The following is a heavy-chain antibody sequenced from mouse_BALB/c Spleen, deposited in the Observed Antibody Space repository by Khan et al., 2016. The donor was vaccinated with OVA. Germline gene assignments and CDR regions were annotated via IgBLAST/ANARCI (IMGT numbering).Heavy chain of an antibody. CDR2: IDSPNDDS. V-gene: IGHV14-3*02. CDR3: ATHYGSPSTN. D-gene: IGHD2-1*01. Sequence: VQLQQPGAELVKSGASVKLSCSASGFNIKDTYIHWMKQRPEQGLEWIGRIDSPNDDSKYGPKFQAKATLTADTSSNTAYQQLSSLTSEDTAVDYCATHYGSPSTNWGQGTLVSVSA. J-gene: IGHJ3*01. CDR1: GFNIKDTY.